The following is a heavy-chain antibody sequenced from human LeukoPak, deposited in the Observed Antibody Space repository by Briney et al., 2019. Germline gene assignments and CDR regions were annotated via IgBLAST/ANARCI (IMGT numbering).Heavy chain of an antibody. J-gene: IGHJ3*02. CDR2: ISYDGSNK. V-gene: IGHV3-30-3*01. D-gene: IGHD6-13*01. CDR1: GFTFSSYA. Sequence: GGSLRLSCAASGFTFSSYAMHWVRQAPGKGLEWVSVISYDGSNKYYADSVKGRFTISRDNSKNTLYLQMNSLRAEDTAVYYCASHSPRIGAAGEGAFDIWGQGTMVTVSS. CDR3: ASHSPRIGAAGEGAFDI.